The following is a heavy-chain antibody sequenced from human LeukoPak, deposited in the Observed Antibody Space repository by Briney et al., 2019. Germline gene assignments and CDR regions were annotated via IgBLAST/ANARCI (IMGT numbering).Heavy chain of an antibody. CDR2: IYYSGST. CDR1: GGSISSYY. J-gene: IGHJ4*02. CDR3: ARYTSHWGDFDY. D-gene: IGHD6-13*01. Sequence: SETLSLTCTVSGGSISSYYWSWIRQPPGKGLEWIGYIYYSGSTNYNPSLKSRVTISVDTSKNQFSLKLSSVTAADTAVHYCARYTSHWGDFDYWGQGTLVTVSS. V-gene: IGHV4-59*01.